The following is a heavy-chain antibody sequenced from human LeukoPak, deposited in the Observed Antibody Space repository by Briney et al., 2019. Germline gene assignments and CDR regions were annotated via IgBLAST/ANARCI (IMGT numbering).Heavy chain of an antibody. Sequence: PGGPLRLSCAASGFTLNHYYMTWLRQAPGKGLEWLSCISSSGDTIYYADSVKGRFTVSRDNAGNSLYLQMNSLRAEDTAMYYCARQGTEIDYWGQGTLVTVSS. J-gene: IGHJ4*02. V-gene: IGHV3-11*01. CDR2: ISSSGDTI. CDR1: GFTLNHYY. CDR3: ARQGTEIDY.